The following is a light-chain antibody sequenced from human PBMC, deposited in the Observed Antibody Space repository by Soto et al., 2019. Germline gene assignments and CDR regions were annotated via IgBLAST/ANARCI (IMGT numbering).Light chain of an antibody. CDR1: SSDVGGYNY. Sequence: QSVLTQPPSASGSPGQSVTISCTGTSSDVGGYNYVSWFQQHPGKAPKLIIHEVNQRPSGVPDRFSGSKSGNTASLTISGLQADDEAYYYCSSYTSSSTLVFGTGTKVTVL. CDR2: EVN. J-gene: IGLJ1*01. V-gene: IGLV2-8*01. CDR3: SSYTSSSTLV.